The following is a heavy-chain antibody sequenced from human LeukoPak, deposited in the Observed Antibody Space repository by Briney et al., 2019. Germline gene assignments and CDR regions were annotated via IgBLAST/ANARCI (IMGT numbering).Heavy chain of an antibody. J-gene: IGHJ4*02. Sequence: SQTLSLTCAISGDSVSSNTASWHWVRQSPSRGLEWLGRTYYRSKWYNDYAVSVKSRITINPDTSKNQFSLQLNSVTPEDTAVYYCARGEAVPPHEHLYFDYWGQGTLVTVSS. V-gene: IGHV6-1*01. CDR1: GDSVSSNTAS. CDR2: TYYRSKWYN. D-gene: IGHD6-19*01. CDR3: ARGEAVPPHEHLYFDY.